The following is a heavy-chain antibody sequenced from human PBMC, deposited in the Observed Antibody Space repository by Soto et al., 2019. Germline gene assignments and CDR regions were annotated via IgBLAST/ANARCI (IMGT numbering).Heavy chain of an antibody. CDR3: ARQGRSGTSMVRGVIDY. V-gene: IGHV4-39*01. CDR1: GGSISSSSYY. CDR2: IYYSGST. J-gene: IGHJ4*02. D-gene: IGHD3-10*01. Sequence: QLQLQESGPGLVKPSETLSLTCTVSGGSISSSSYYWGWIRQPPGKGLEWIGSIYYSGSTYYNPSLKSRVTISVDTSKNQFSLKLSSVTAADTAVYYCARQGRSGTSMVRGVIDYWGQGTLVTVSS.